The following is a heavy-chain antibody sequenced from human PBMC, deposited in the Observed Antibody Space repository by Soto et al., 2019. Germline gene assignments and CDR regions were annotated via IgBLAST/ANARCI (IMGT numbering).Heavy chain of an antibody. CDR2: IKSRTDGGTT. Sequence: GGSLRLSCAASGFSFSDAWMTWVRQAPGAGLEWVGRIKSRTDGGTTDYAAPVKGRFTISRDASKTTLYLQMNSLKTEDTAVYYCTTDPHSTGTKYWGQGTLVTVSS. D-gene: IGHD1-1*01. V-gene: IGHV3-15*01. J-gene: IGHJ4*02. CDR3: TTDPHSTGTKY. CDR1: GFSFSDAW.